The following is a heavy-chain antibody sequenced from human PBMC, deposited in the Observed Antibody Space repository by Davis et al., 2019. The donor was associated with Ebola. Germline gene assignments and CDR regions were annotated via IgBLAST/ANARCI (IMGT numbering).Heavy chain of an antibody. D-gene: IGHD5-12*01. CDR1: GFTFSSYS. J-gene: IGHJ4*02. V-gene: IGHV3-21*01. Sequence: GESLKISCAASGFTFSSYSMNWVRQAPGKGLEWVSFISSSSSYIYYADSVKGRFTISRDNAKNSLYLQMNSLRAEDTAVYYCARTIWWLFGYWGQGTLVTVSS. CDR2: ISSSSSYI. CDR3: ARTIWWLFGY.